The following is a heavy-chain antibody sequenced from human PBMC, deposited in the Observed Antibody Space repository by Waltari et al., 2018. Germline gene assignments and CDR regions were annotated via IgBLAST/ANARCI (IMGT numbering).Heavy chain of an antibody. CDR3: ARSYDFWSGSYFDY. J-gene: IGHJ4*02. CDR1: GYSISSGYY. V-gene: IGHV4-38-2*01. CDR2: IYHSGST. D-gene: IGHD3-3*01. Sequence: QVQLQESGPGRVKPSETLSLTCAVSGYSISSGYYWGWIRQPPGKGLEWIGSIYHSGSTYYNPSLKSRVTISVDTSKNQFSLKLSSVTTADTAVYYCARSYDFWSGSYFDYWGQGTLVTVSS.